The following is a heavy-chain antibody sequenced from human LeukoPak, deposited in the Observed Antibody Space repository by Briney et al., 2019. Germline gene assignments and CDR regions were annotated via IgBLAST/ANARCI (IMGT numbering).Heavy chain of an antibody. CDR3: ARGSAWYFVY. V-gene: IGHV4-59*01. J-gene: IGHJ4*02. CDR2: IYYSEST. CDR1: GGSISSYY. Sequence: PSETLSLTCTVSGGSISSYYWSWTRRPPGKGLEWIGYIYYSESTKYNPSLKSRVTISVDTSKNQFSLKLSSVTAADTAVYYCARGSAWYFVYWGQGTLVPVSS. D-gene: IGHD6-19*01.